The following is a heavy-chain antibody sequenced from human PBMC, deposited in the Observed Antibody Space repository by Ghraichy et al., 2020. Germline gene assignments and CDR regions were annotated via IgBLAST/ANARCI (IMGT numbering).Heavy chain of an antibody. CDR1: GFTFSSYA. V-gene: IGHV3-23*01. CDR3: AKDPTNSGWYRLWFDY. J-gene: IGHJ4*02. Sequence: GGSLRLSCAASGFTFSSYAMSWVRQAPGKGLEWVSAISGSGGSTYYADSVKGRFTISRDNSKNTLYLQMNSLRAEDTAVYYCAKDPTNSGWYRLWFDYWGQGTLFTVSS. D-gene: IGHD6-19*01. CDR2: ISGSGGST.